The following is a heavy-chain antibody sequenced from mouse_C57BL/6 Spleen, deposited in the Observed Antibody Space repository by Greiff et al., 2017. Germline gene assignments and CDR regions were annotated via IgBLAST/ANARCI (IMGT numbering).Heavy chain of an antibody. CDR3: AGGKPFDY. J-gene: IGHJ2*01. Sequence: QVQLQQPGAELVRPGTSVKLSCKASGYTFTSYWMHWVKQRPGQGLEWIGVIDPSDSYTNYNQKFKGKATLTVDTSSSTAYMPLSSLTSEDSAVCYCAGGKPFDYWGQGTTLTVSS. V-gene: IGHV1-59*01. CDR1: GYTFTSYW. CDR2: IDPSDSYT.